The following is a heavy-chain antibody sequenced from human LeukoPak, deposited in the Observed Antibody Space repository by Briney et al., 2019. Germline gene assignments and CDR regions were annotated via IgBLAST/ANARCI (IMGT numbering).Heavy chain of an antibody. CDR3: ARDQEGIAVAGLDY. J-gene: IGHJ4*02. D-gene: IGHD6-19*01. CDR1: GFTFSSYW. V-gene: IGHV3-74*01. Sequence: PGGSLRLSCAASGFTFSSYWMHWVRQAPGKGLVWVSRINSDGSSTSYADSVKGRFTISRDNAKNTLYLQMNSLRAEDTAVDYCARDQEGIAVAGLDYWGQGTLVTVSS. CDR2: INSDGSST.